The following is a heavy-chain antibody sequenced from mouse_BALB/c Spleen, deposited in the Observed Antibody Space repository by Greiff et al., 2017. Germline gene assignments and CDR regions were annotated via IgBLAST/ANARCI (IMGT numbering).Heavy chain of an antibody. Sequence: ESGPGLVKPSQSLSLTCSVTGYSITSGYYWNWIRQFPGNKLEWMGYISYDGSNNYNPSLKNRISITRDTSKNQFFLKLNSVTTEDTATYYCARALTTSYYFDYWGQGTTLTVSS. CDR2: ISYDGSN. CDR3: ARALTTSYYFDY. J-gene: IGHJ2*01. V-gene: IGHV3-6*02. D-gene: IGHD2-12*01. CDR1: GYSITSGYY.